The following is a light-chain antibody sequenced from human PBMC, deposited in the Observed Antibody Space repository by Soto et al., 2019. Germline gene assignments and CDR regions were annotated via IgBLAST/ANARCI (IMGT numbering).Light chain of an antibody. CDR2: LGS. V-gene: IGKV2-28*01. CDR3: MQVLRTPYT. CDR1: QSLLQGNGYNY. J-gene: IGKJ2*01. Sequence: EIVLTQSPLSLPVTPGEPASISCRSSQSLLQGNGYNYLDWYLQRPGQSPQLLIYLGSHRPSGVADRFSGSGSGTDFTLKLSRVEAEDVGVYYCMQVLRTPYTCGRGTKLEIK.